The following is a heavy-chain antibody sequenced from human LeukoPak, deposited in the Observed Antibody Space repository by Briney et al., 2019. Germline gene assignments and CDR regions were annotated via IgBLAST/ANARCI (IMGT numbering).Heavy chain of an antibody. CDR2: ISSSGSTI. J-gene: IGHJ4*02. CDR3: ARGPLEDYDSSGYYSALDY. Sequence: QSGGSLRLSCAASGFTSSSYEMNWVRQAPGKGLEWVSYISSSGSTIYYADSVKGRFTISRDNAKNSLYLQMNSLRAEDTAVYYCARGPLEDYDSSGYYSALDYWGQGTLVTVSS. D-gene: IGHD3-22*01. V-gene: IGHV3-48*03. CDR1: GFTSSSYE.